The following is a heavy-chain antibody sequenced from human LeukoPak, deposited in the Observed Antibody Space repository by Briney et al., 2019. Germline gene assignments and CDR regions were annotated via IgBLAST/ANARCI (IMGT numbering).Heavy chain of an antibody. D-gene: IGHD4-17*01. Sequence: ASVKVSCKASGYTFTGYYMHWVRQAPGQGLEWMGWINPNSGGTNYAQKFQGRVTMTRDTSISTAYMELSRLRSADTAVYYCARDGYGDYLEYFDSWGQGTLVTVSS. CDR2: INPNSGGT. J-gene: IGHJ4*02. CDR1: GYTFTGYY. V-gene: IGHV1-2*02. CDR3: ARDGYGDYLEYFDS.